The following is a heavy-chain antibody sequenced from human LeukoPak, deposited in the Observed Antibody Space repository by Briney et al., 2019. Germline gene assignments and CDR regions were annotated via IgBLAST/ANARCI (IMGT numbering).Heavy chain of an antibody. V-gene: IGHV4-31*03. CDR2: IYYSGST. J-gene: IGHJ6*02. Sequence: TPSQTLSLTCTVSGGSISCGDYYWSWIRQHPGKGLEWIGYIYYSGSTYYNPSLKSRVTISVDTSKNQFSLKLSSVTAADTAVYYCAREWVSDQYGMDVWGQGTTVTVSS. CDR1: GGSISCGDYY. D-gene: IGHD1-26*01. CDR3: AREWVSDQYGMDV.